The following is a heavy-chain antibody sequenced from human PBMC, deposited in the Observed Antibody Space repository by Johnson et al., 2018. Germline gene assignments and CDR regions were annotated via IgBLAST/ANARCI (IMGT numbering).Heavy chain of an antibody. V-gene: IGHV3-30*03. Sequence: QVQLQESGGGVVQPGRSLRLSCAASGFTFSSYGMHWVRQAPGKGLEWVAVISYDGSNKYYADSVKGRFTISRDNSKNTRYLQMNSLRAEDTAVYYCARDDGGNYYYYYMDVWGKGTTVTVSS. D-gene: IGHD3-16*01. CDR3: ARDDGGNYYYYYMDV. CDR1: GFTFSSYG. J-gene: IGHJ6*03. CDR2: ISYDGSNK.